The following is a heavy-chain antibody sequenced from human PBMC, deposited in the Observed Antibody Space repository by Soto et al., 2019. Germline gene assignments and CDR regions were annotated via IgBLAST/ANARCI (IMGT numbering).Heavy chain of an antibody. CDR1: GFTFNNYA. Sequence: GGSLRLSCAASGFTFNNYAVSWVRQAPGKGLEWVAVISYDGSNKYYADSVKGRFTISRDNSKNTLYLQMNSLRAEDTAVYYCARDFTSYYFDYWGQGTLVTVSS. CDR2: ISYDGSNK. J-gene: IGHJ4*02. V-gene: IGHV3-30-3*01. D-gene: IGHD3-3*01. CDR3: ARDFTSYYFDY.